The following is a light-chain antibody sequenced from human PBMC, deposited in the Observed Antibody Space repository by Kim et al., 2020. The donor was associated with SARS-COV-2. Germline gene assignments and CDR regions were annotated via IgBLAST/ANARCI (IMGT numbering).Light chain of an antibody. CDR2: RNN. CDR3: SAWDSSLSAWV. J-gene: IGLJ3*02. V-gene: IGLV10-54*01. CDR1: RHR. Sequence: SEALGPTATPPCTRKRHRAVWLQQHPGHPPKLLSNRNNNRPSGISERLSASRSGNTAYLTITRLQPADEAYYYCSAWDSSLSAWVFGGGTQLTVL.